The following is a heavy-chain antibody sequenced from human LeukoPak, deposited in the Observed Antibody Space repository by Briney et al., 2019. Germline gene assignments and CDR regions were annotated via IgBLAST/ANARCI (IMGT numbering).Heavy chain of an antibody. J-gene: IGHJ4*02. D-gene: IGHD2/OR15-2a*01. CDR3: ARDYFWASDY. V-gene: IGHV3-48*01. CDR1: GFTFSNHN. Sequence: PGGSLRLSCAASGFTFSNHNMNWVRQPPGKGLEWISYISSETSVIYYAASVKGRFTISRDNAKNSLFLQMTSLSAEDTAVYYCARDYFWASDYWGQGTLVTVSS. CDR2: ISSETSVI.